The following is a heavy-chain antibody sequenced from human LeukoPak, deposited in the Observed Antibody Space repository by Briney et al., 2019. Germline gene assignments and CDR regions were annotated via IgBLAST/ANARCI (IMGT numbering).Heavy chain of an antibody. CDR1: GFTFSSYS. D-gene: IGHD3-9*01. V-gene: IGHV3-30*02. Sequence: GGSLRLSCAATGFTFSSYSMNWVRQAPGKGLEWVAFIRYDGKNRYYADSVKGRFTISRDNSKNTLYLQMNSLRPEDTAVYYCAKGGKYDILTGYPRSRLLGDYWGQGTLVTVSS. CDR3: AKGGKYDILTGYPRSRLLGDY. J-gene: IGHJ4*02. CDR2: IRYDGKNR.